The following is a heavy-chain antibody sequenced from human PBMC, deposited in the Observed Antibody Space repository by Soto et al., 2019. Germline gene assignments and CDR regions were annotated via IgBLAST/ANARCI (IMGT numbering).Heavy chain of an antibody. V-gene: IGHV5-51*01. D-gene: IGHD2-8*01. CDR2: IYPGDSDT. J-gene: IGHJ4*02. CDR3: ARFAVCSNAVCFRFEY. Sequence: VGSLKLSFKSSGFTFTSYWIFWVLQMPGKGPEWMGFIYPGDSDTRYSPSFKGQVTISADKSITTAYLQWSSLQASDSAMYYCARFAVCSNAVCFRFEYWGQGTLVTVYS. CDR1: GFTFTSYW.